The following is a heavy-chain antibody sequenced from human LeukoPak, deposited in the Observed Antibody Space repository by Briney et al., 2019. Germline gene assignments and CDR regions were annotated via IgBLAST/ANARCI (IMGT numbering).Heavy chain of an antibody. CDR2: TSGSGRSI. J-gene: IGHJ4*02. Sequence: GGSLRLSCAASGFTFSSYAMSWVRQAPGKGLEWVSGTSGSGRSIHYADSVKGRFTISRENSTNTLYLQMNSLRADDTAVYYCAKDMNSWRDGSGLGDYFDYWGQGTLVTVSS. CDR3: AKDMNSWRDGSGLGDYFDY. V-gene: IGHV3-23*01. D-gene: IGHD6-19*01. CDR1: GFTFSSYA.